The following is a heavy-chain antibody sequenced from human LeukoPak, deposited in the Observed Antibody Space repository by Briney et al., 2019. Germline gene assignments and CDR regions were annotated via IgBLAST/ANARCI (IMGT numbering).Heavy chain of an antibody. V-gene: IGHV4-39*01. CDR3: ARREIYSAYDFSPFY. CDR1: GGSISSRSYY. D-gene: IGHD5-12*01. CDR2: IYDSGDT. Sequence: SETLSLTCTVSGGSISSRSYYWGWIRQPPGKGLEWIGSIYDSGDTYYNPSLKSRVTISVDTSKNQFSLNLSSVTAADTAIYYCARREIYSAYDFSPFYWGQGTLVTVPS. J-gene: IGHJ4*02.